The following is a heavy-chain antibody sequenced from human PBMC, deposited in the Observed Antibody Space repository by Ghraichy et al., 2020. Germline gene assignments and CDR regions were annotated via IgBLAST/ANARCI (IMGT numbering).Heavy chain of an antibody. CDR3: ARDIKSSSWSYYYYAMDV. D-gene: IGHD6-13*01. J-gene: IGHJ6*02. V-gene: IGHV3-30*04. CDR2: ISYDGISK. Sequence: GSLRLSCAASGFTFSTYSMHWVRQAPGKGLEWVAVISYDGISKYYADSVKGRFTISRDNSKNTLYLQMNSLRAEDTAVYYCARDIKSSSWSYYYYAMDVWGQGTTVTVSS. CDR1: GFTFSTYS.